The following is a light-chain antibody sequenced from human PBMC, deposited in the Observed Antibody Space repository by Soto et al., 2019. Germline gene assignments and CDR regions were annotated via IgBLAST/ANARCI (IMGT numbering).Light chain of an antibody. V-gene: IGLV2-14*01. J-gene: IGLJ2*01. Sequence: QSALTQPASVSGSPGQSITISCSGSSSDNYVSWYQQHPGTAPKLMIYAVTSRPSGVSNRFSGSKSGNTASLTISGLQAEDEADYYCSSYTRSTIVVFGGGTKVTVL. CDR1: SSDNY. CDR2: AVT. CDR3: SSYTRSTIVV.